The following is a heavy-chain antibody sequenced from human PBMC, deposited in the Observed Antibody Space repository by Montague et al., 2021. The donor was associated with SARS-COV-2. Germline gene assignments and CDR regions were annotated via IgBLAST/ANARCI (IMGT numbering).Heavy chain of an antibody. D-gene: IGHD6-19*01. CDR1: GGSISSDY. CDR3: ARGSGWMGNAFDI. V-gene: IGHV4-59*01. Sequence: SETLSLTCTVSGGSISSDYWSWIRQPPVKELDWIGHIYYSESTYXXPSLKSRVTISVDTLKNQFSLKLSSVTAADLAVYYCARGSGWMGNAFDIWGQGTMVTVSS. CDR2: IYYSEST. J-gene: IGHJ3*02.